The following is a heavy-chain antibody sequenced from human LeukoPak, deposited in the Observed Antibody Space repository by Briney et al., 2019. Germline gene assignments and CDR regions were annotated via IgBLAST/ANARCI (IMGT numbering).Heavy chain of an antibody. CDR3: ARVSRYCSGGSRLYYYGMDV. CDR1: GGSISSYC. V-gene: IGHV4-59*01. CDR2: IYYSGST. D-gene: IGHD2-15*01. J-gene: IGHJ6*02. Sequence: PSETLSLTCTVSGGSISSYCWSWIRQPPGKGLEWIGYIYYSGSTNYNPSLKSRVTISVDTSKNQFSLKLSSVTAADTAVYYCARVSRYCSGGSRLYYYGMDVWGQGTTVTVSS.